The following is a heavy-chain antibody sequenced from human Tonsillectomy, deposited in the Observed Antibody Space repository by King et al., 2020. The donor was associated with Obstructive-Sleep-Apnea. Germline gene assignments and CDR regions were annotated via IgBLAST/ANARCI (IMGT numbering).Heavy chain of an antibody. Sequence: VQLVESGGGAVQPGRSLRLSCAASGFTFSDYGMHWVRQAPGKGLEWVALIRYDGSYESYADSVKGRFTVSRDNSNNTLYLDMTRLRAEDTAVYYCAKDPRRWMATNGFDPWGQGTLVTVSS. D-gene: IGHD4-23*01. CDR3: AKDPRRWMATNGFDP. J-gene: IGHJ5*02. CDR2: IRYDGSYE. V-gene: IGHV3-30*02. CDR1: GFTFSDYG.